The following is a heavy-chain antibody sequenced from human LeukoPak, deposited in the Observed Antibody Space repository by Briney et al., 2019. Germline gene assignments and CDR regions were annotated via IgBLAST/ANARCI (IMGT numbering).Heavy chain of an antibody. J-gene: IGHJ4*02. V-gene: IGHV3-23*01. CDR2: ISGSGGST. Sequence: GGSLRLSCAASGFTFSSYAMSWVRQAPGKGLEWVSAISGSGGSTYYADSVKGRFTISRDNSKNTLYLQKNSMRAEDTAVYYCAKESSSQWMVRLLDYWGQGTLVTVSS. D-gene: IGHD6-19*01. CDR3: AKESSSQWMVRLLDY. CDR1: GFTFSSYA.